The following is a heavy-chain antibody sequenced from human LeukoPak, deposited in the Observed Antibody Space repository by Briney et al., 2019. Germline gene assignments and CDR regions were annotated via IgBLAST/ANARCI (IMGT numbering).Heavy chain of an antibody. CDR3: ASGPTDYYDSILLFDY. V-gene: IGHV4-34*01. CDR1: GITFSRSA. D-gene: IGHD3-22*01. CDR2: INHSGST. J-gene: IGHJ4*02. Sequence: GSLRLSCVASGITFSRSAMTWVRQAPGKGLEWIAEINHSGSTNYNPSLKSRVTISVDTSKNQFSLKLSSATAADTAVYYCASGPTDYYDSILLFDYWGQGTLVTVSS.